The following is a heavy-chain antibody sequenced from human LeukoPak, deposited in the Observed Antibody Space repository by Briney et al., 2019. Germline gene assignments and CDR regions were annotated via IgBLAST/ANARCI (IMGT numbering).Heavy chain of an antibody. D-gene: IGHD1-1*01. V-gene: IGHV3-7*01. Sequence: GGSLRLSCAASGFTFSSYWMSWVRQAPGKGLEWVANIKQDGSGKYYVDSVKGRFTISRDNAKNSLYLQMNSLRAEDTAVYYCARDQLSVYNSFDPWGQGTLVTVSS. CDR1: GFTFSSYW. CDR2: IKQDGSGK. J-gene: IGHJ5*02. CDR3: ARDQLSVYNSFDP.